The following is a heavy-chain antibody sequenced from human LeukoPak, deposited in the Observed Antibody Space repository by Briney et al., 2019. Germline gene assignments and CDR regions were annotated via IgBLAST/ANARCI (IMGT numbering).Heavy chain of an antibody. J-gene: IGHJ3*02. CDR2: ISSSSSYI. CDR3: ATPGPEGQDAFDI. CDR1: GFTFSSYS. V-gene: IGHV3-21*01. Sequence: KPGGSLRLSCAASGFTFSSYSMNWVRQAPGRGLEGASSISSSSSYIYYADSVKGRFTISRDNAKNSLYLQMNSLRAEDTAVYYCATPGPEGQDAFDIWGQGTMVTVSS. D-gene: IGHD1-14*01.